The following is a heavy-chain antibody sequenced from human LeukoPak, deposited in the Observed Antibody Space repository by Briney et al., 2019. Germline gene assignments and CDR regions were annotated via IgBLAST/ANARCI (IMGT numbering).Heavy chain of an antibody. J-gene: IGHJ3*02. CDR1: GGSISNYY. CDR2: IDTSWST. CDR3: ARVCGSATNYRLCGFDI. D-gene: IGHD3-10*01. Sequence: ASETLSLTCTLSGGSISNYYWNWIRQPAGKGLEWIGRIDTSWSTNYNSSLKSRVTMSVDTSKNQFSLKVTSVTAADTAVYYCARVCGSATNYRLCGFDIWGQGTVVTVSS. V-gene: IGHV4-4*07.